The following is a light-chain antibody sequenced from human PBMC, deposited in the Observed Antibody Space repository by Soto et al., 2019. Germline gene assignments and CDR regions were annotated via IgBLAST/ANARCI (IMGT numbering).Light chain of an antibody. CDR3: SSYTSSNTFYV. V-gene: IGLV2-14*01. CDR1: SSDVGGYYY. Sequence: LTQPPSVSGSPGQSITISCTGTSSDVGGYYYVSWYQHHPGKAPKLMIYQVSNRPSGVPNRFSGSKSGNTASLTISGLQAEDEADYYCSSYTSSNTFYVFGTGTKVTVL. J-gene: IGLJ1*01. CDR2: QVS.